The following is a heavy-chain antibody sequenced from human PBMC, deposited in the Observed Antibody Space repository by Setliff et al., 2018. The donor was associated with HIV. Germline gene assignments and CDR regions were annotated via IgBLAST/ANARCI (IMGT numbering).Heavy chain of an antibody. CDR2: MYHSGTT. CDR3: ARSKTFYDFWGGYYTHGAFKI. J-gene: IGHJ3*02. CDR1: SLTDTIW. D-gene: IGHD3-3*01. V-gene: IGHV4-4*02. Sequence: SLTDTIWWSWVRQAPGKGLEWIGEMYHSGTTHYNPSLKSRVTISVDTSKNQFSLNLTSVTAADTAVYYCARSKTFYDFWGGYYTHGAFKIWGLGTMVTVSS.